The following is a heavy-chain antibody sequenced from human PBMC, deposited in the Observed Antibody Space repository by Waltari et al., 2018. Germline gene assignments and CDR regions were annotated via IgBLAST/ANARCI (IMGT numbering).Heavy chain of an antibody. V-gene: IGHV4-30-4*08. CDR3: APCGSSWYGNWFDP. CDR1: GGSISSGDYY. J-gene: IGHJ5*02. Sequence: QVQLQESGPGLVKPSQTLSLTCTVSGGSISSGDYYWSWIRQPPGKGLEWIGYIYYSGSTYDHPSLKSRVTISVDTSKNQFSLKLSSVTAADTAVYYCAPCGSSWYGNWFDPWGQGTLVTVSS. D-gene: IGHD6-13*01. CDR2: IYYSGST.